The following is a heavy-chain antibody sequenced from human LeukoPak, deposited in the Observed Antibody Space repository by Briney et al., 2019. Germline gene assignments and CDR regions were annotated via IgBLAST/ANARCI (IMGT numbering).Heavy chain of an antibody. CDR3: AKIWGSSGWYEYSFDY. J-gene: IGHJ4*02. Sequence: PGGSLRLSCAVSGFTFSNYWMNWVRQAPGKGLEWVSDIYSGGSTYYADSVKGRFTISRDNSKNTLYLQMNSLRAEDTAVYYCAKIWGSSGWYEYSFDYWGQGTLVTVSS. V-gene: IGHV3-66*01. CDR1: GFTFSNYW. CDR2: IYSGGST. D-gene: IGHD6-19*01.